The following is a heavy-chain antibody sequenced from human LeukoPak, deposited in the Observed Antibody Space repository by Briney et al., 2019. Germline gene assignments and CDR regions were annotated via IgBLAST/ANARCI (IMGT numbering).Heavy chain of an antibody. CDR2: IKQDGSQK. J-gene: IGHJ4*02. Sequence: PGGSLRLSCAASGFTFSRYWMSWVRQAPGKGLEWVANIKQDGSQKYYVDSVKGRSTISRDNPKNSLYLQMNSLRAEDTAVYYCAREGGYGGVFDYWGQGSLVTVSS. D-gene: IGHD5-12*01. V-gene: IGHV3-7*05. CDR3: AREGGYGGVFDY. CDR1: GFTFSRYW.